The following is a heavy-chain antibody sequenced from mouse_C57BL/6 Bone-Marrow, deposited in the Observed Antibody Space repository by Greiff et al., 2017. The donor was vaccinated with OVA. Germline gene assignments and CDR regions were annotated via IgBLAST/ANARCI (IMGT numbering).Heavy chain of an antibody. D-gene: IGHD2-4*01. CDR2: ISSGGSYT. CDR3: ARPGDYDGYYAMDY. Sequence: EVHLVESGGDLVKPGGSLKLSCAASGFTFSSYGMSWVRQTPDKRLEWVATISSGGSYTYYPDSVKGRFTISRDNAKNTLYLQMSSLKSEDTAMYYCARPGDYDGYYAMDYWGQGTSVTVSS. V-gene: IGHV5-6*01. CDR1: GFTFSSYG. J-gene: IGHJ4*01.